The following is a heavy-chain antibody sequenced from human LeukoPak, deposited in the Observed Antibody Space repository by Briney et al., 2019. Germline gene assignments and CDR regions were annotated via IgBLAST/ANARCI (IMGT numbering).Heavy chain of an antibody. CDR1: GFTFSSYA. CDR3: AKGSYDDSSGSFYFDY. V-gene: IGHV3-23*01. Sequence: GGSLRLSCAASGFTFSSYAMSWVRQAPGKGLEWVSGISGSGDNTYYADSVKGRFTISRDNSKNTLYVQVNSLGTEDTAAYYCAKGSYDDSSGSFYFDYWGQGTLVTVSS. CDR2: ISGSGDNT. D-gene: IGHD3-22*01. J-gene: IGHJ4*02.